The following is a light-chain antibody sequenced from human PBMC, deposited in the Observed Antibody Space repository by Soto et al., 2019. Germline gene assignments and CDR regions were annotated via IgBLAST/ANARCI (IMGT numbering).Light chain of an antibody. Sequence: DIQMTQSPSSLSASVGDRVTITCRASQSISSSLNWYQQKPGKAPNLLIHAASSLQSGVPSRFSGSGSGTDFTLTISSLHPEDFATYYCQQSYSTPTFGQGSKVEIK. V-gene: IGKV1-39*01. CDR2: AAS. CDR1: QSISSS. CDR3: QQSYSTPT. J-gene: IGKJ1*01.